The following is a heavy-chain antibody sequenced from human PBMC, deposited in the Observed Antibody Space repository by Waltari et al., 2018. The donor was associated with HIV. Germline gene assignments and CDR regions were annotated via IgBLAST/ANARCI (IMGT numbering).Heavy chain of an antibody. CDR3: GRVALVSSRKRRHPTRLDL. CDR2: VYNSANT. J-gene: IGHJ5*02. D-gene: IGHD2-15*01. V-gene: IGHV4-61*01. CDR1: DDTVCSDTSY. Sequence: VQLQESDAAMVNPSATLYLTCLASDDTVCSDTSYGGCVRQPPGMAREWLGTVYNSANTHSSPSLKCRLSRSVHTSKNQFYRRVASVTEADTAVYYCGRVALVSSRKRRHPTRLDLWGRGTLVTVSS.